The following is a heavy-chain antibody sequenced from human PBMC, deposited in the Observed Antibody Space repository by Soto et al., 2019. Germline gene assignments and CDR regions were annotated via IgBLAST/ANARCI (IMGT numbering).Heavy chain of an antibody. CDR1: GDSIRDSPYY. J-gene: IGHJ4*02. CDR3: ADGGYSYGFGY. D-gene: IGHD5-18*01. Sequence: SETLSLTCTVSGDSIRDSPYYWAWLRQTPGKRLEWIGSVYYSGTPYRNPSLRSRVTLDVDTSKNQFSLKLSSVTAADTAVYYCADGGYSYGFGYWGQGTLVTVSS. CDR2: VYYSGTP. V-gene: IGHV4-39*01.